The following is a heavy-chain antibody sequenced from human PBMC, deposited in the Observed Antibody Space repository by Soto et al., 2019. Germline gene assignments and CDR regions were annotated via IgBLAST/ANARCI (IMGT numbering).Heavy chain of an antibody. Sequence: ASETLSLTCTVSGGSISSYYWSWIRQAAGKGLEWIGRIYTSGSTNYNPSLKSRVTMSVDTSKNQFSLKLSSVTAADTAVYYCARDGLFGVSLGNYYYYGMDVWGQGTTVTVSS. CDR3: ARDGLFGVSLGNYYYYGMDV. V-gene: IGHV4-4*07. J-gene: IGHJ6*02. CDR1: GGSISSYY. D-gene: IGHD3-16*01. CDR2: IYTSGST.